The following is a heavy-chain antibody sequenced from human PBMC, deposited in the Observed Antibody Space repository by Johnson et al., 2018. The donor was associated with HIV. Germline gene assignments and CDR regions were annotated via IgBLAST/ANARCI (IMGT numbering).Heavy chain of an antibody. CDR2: ISGSGGST. CDR1: GFTFSSYA. CDR3: ASPSEWGTGAFEI. D-gene: IGHD7-27*01. V-gene: IGHV3-23*04. J-gene: IGHJ3*02. Sequence: VQLVESGGGLVQPGGSLRLSCAASGFTFSSYAMSWVRQAPGKGLEWVSAISGSGGSTYYADSVKGRFTISRDNSKNTVYLQMNSLRAEDTAVYYCASPSEWGTGAFEIWGQGTMVTVSS.